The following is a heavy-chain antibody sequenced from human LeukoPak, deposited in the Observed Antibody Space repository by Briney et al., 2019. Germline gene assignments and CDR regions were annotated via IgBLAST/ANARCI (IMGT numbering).Heavy chain of an antibody. CDR2: MSPNSGDT. CDR3: VRTPPNWGFDY. CDR1: GYTFTSHD. Sequence: ASVKVPCKASGYTFTSHDINWVRQATGQGLEWMGWMSPNSGDTGYAQKFQGRVTMTSDSSISTAYMELSSLRSEDTAIYYCVRTPPNWGFDYWGQGTLVTVSS. V-gene: IGHV1-8*01. J-gene: IGHJ4*02. D-gene: IGHD7-27*01.